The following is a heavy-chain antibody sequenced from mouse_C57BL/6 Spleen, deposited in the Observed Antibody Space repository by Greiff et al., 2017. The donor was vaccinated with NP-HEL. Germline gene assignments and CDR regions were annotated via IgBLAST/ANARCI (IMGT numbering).Heavy chain of an antibody. CDR2: IYPGDGDT. CDR3: ARYDYEDAMDY. D-gene: IGHD2-4*01. J-gene: IGHJ4*01. CDR1: GYAFSSSW. Sequence: VKLQESGPELVKPGASVKISCKASGYAFSSSWINWVKQRPGKGLEWIGRIYPGDGDTNYNGKFKGKATLTADKSSSTAYMQLSSLTSEDSAVYFCARYDYEDAMDYWGQGTSVTVSS. V-gene: IGHV1-82*01.